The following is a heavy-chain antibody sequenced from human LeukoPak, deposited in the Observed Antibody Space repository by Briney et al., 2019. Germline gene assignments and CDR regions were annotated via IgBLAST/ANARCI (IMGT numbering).Heavy chain of an antibody. CDR2: IYYSGST. CDR1: DGSINNYY. CDR3: ARGVEEMATTIFDY. Sequence: KPSETLSLTCTVSDGSINNYYWSWIRQPPGKGLEWIAYIYYSGSTNYNPSLKSRVTISVDRSKNRSSLKLNSVTAADTAVYYCARGVEEMATTIFDYWGQGILVTVSS. J-gene: IGHJ4*02. D-gene: IGHD5-24*01. V-gene: IGHV4-59*01.